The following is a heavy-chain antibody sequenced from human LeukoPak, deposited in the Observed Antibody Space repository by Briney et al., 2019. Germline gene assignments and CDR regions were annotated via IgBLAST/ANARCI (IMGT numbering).Heavy chain of an antibody. CDR1: GFTFSNYA. D-gene: IGHD6-19*01. CDR3: AKATSSGWYYFDD. Sequence: GGSLRLSCAASGFTFSNYAMSWVRQAPGKGLEWVSVISGSGGSTYYADSVKGRFTISRDSSKNTLYLQMDSLRAEDTAVYHCAKATSSGWYYFDDWGQGTLVTVSS. CDR2: ISGSGGST. J-gene: IGHJ4*02. V-gene: IGHV3-23*01.